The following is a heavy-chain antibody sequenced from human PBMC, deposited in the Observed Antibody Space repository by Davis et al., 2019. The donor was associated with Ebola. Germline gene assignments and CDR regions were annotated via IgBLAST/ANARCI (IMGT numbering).Heavy chain of an antibody. V-gene: IGHV1-2*06. CDR3: AREGGGVTTLYYYGMDV. CDR1: GYTFTGYY. Sequence: ASVKVSCKASGYTFTGYYMHWVRQAPGQGLEWMGRINPNSGGTNYAQKFQGRVTMTRDTSISTAYMELSRLRSDDTAVYYCAREGGGVTTLYYYGMDVWGQGTTVTVSS. CDR2: INPNSGGT. J-gene: IGHJ6*02. D-gene: IGHD4-17*01.